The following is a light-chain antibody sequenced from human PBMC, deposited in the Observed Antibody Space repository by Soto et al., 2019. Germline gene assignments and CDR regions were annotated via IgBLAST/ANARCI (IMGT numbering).Light chain of an antibody. Sequence: QSVLTQPASVSGSPGQSITISCTGTSSDVGGYNYVSWYQQHPGKAPKLMIYDVSNRPSVVSNRFSGSKSGNTASLTISGRQAEDEADYYCSSYTSSSLHVFGTGTKLTVL. CDR2: DVS. J-gene: IGLJ1*01. CDR3: SSYTSSSLHV. CDR1: SSDVGGYNY. V-gene: IGLV2-14*03.